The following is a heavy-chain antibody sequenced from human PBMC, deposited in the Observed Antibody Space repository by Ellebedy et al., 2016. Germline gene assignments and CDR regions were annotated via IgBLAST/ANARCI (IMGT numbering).Heavy chain of an antibody. V-gene: IGHV3-7*04. Sequence: GESLKISXAASGFTFSDYAMSWVRQAPGKGLEWVANIKQDGSEKNYVDSVKGRFTISRDNAKNSLFLQMNSLRAEDTAVYFCVRPLGGGSSYWGQGTLVTVSS. D-gene: IGHD1-26*01. CDR2: IKQDGSEK. J-gene: IGHJ4*02. CDR1: GFTFSDYA. CDR3: VRPLGGGSSY.